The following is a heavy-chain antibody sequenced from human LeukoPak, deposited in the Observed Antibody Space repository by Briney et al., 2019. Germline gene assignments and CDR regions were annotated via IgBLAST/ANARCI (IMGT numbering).Heavy chain of an antibody. D-gene: IGHD3-10*01. CDR2: LYSGGDI. CDR3: ARDQVVRGVIVSRDY. CDR1: GFTVSNNY. J-gene: IGHJ4*02. Sequence: GGSLRLSCAASGFTVSNNYMNWVRQAPGKGLEWVSILYSGGDIYYADSVKGRFTISRDNSKNTLYLQMNSLRAEDTAVYYCARDQVVRGVIVSRDYWGQGTLVTVSS. V-gene: IGHV3-66*01.